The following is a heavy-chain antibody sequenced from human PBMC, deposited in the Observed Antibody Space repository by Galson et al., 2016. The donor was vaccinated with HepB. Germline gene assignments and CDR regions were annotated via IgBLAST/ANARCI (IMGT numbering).Heavy chain of an antibody. D-gene: IGHD6-19*01. Sequence: SLRLSCAASGFTFSTYGMHWVRQAPGKGLEWVALTWFDGSNSFYADSVKGRFTISRDNARNTLYLRMNSLRAEDTAVYYCARDGGGAGFFALDSWGQGTLVTASS. V-gene: IGHV3-33*01. J-gene: IGHJ5*01. CDR1: GFTFSTYG. CDR3: ARDGGGAGFFALDS. CDR2: TWFDGSNS.